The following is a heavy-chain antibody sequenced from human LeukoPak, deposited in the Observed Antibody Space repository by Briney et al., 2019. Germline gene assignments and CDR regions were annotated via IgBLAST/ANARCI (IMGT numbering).Heavy chain of an antibody. CDR3: AREIGTVTSMPDAFDI. J-gene: IGHJ3*02. Sequence: SETLSLTCTVSGYSISSGYYWGWIRQPPGKGLEWIGSIYHSGSTYYNPSLKSRVTISVDTSQNQFSLKLSSVTAADTAVYYCAREIGTVTSMPDAFDIWGQGTMVTVSS. V-gene: IGHV4-38-2*02. CDR1: GYSISSGYY. CDR2: IYHSGST. D-gene: IGHD4-17*01.